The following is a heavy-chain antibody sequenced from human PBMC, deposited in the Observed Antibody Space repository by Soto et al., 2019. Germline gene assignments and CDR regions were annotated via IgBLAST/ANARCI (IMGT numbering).Heavy chain of an antibody. J-gene: IGHJ6*02. CDR2: ISGSGGST. V-gene: IGHV3-23*01. CDR1: GFTFSSYA. CDR3: AKRFSPAAAVNTYYYYYYGMDV. D-gene: IGHD6-13*01. Sequence: PGGSLRLSCAASGFTFSSYAMSWVRQAPGKGLEWVSAISGSGGSTYYADSVKGRFTISRDNSKNTLYLQMNSLRAEDTAVYYCAKRFSPAAAVNTYYYYYYGMDVWGQGTTVTVS.